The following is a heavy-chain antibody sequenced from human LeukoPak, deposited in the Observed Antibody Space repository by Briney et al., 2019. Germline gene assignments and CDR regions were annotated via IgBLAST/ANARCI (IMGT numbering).Heavy chain of an antibody. Sequence: TSETLSLTCTVSGGPISSYYWSWIRQPPGKGLEWIGYIYYSGSTNYNPSLKSRVTISVDTSKNHFSLKLSSVTAADTAVYYCARHGYDSSGYYWGAGDYWGQGTLVTVSS. J-gene: IGHJ4*02. CDR1: GGPISSYY. CDR3: ARHGYDSSGYYWGAGDY. V-gene: IGHV4-59*08. D-gene: IGHD3-22*01. CDR2: IYYSGST.